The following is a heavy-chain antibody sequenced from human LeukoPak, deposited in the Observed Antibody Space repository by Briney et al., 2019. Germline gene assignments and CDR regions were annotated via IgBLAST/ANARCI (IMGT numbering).Heavy chain of an antibody. J-gene: IGHJ4*02. CDR2: ISGSGGST. CDR1: GFTFSSYA. D-gene: IGHD2-8*01. V-gene: IGHV3-23*01. Sequence: GGSLRLSCAASGFTFSSYAVSWVRQAPGKGLEWVSSISGSGGSTYSADSVKGRFTISRDNSKNTLYLQMNSLRAEETALYYCAKDRSCTNDICHGDFDYWGQGTLVTVSS. CDR3: AKDRSCTNDICHGDFDY.